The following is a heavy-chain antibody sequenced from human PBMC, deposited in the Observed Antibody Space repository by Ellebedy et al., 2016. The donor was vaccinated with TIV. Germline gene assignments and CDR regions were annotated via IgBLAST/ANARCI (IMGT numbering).Heavy chain of an antibody. V-gene: IGHV5-51*01. CDR1: GGYGSSTYW. CDR3: ASIEHSYALDV. Sequence: GGSLRLSCKVSGGYGSSTYWIAWVRQMPGKGLEWMGVIDPAASDTRYIPSFQGHVTISADKSISTAYLQWSSLKASDTAMYYCASIEHSYALDVWGQGTTVTVSS. D-gene: IGHD5-18*01. CDR2: IDPAASDT. J-gene: IGHJ6*02.